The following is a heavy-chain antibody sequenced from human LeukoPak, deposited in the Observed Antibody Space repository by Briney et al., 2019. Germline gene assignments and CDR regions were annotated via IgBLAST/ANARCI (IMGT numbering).Heavy chain of an antibody. Sequence: SQTLSLTCAISGDRVSSNSTTWNWNRHSPSRVLEWLGRTWSRSTWYNEYTVSVKCRITNNPDTSKNQFSLQLKSVTTEASASYYCARGSMIRGVPFDYWGQGTLVTVSS. CDR1: GDRVSSNSTT. J-gene: IGHJ4*02. D-gene: IGHD3-10*01. CDR2: TWSRSTWYN. V-gene: IGHV6-1*01. CDR3: ARGSMIRGVPFDY.